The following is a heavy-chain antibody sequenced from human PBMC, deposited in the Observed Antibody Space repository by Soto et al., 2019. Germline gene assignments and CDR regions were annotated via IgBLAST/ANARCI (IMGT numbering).Heavy chain of an antibody. J-gene: IGHJ4*02. V-gene: IGHV4-4*02. Sequence: SETLSLTCAVSGGSISSSNWWSWVRQPPGKGLEWIGEIYHSGSTNYNPSLKSRVTISVDNSKNQFSLKLSSVTAADTAVYYCARACPNWYVDYWGQGTLVTVSS. CDR3: ARACPNWYVDY. CDR1: GGSISSSNW. CDR2: IYHSGST. D-gene: IGHD1-1*01.